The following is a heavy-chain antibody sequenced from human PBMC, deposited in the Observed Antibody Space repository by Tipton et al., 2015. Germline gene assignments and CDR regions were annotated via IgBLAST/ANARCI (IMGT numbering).Heavy chain of an antibody. V-gene: IGHV5-51*01. CDR1: GYTFTTHW. Sequence: QLVQSGAEMKKPGESLKISCRASGYTFTTHWIGWVRLMPGKGPEWMGIINPDDSGTKYSPSFQGQVTISADKSINTAYLQWSSLRASDSAMFYCARQRDDYLDLWGQGTLVTVSA. D-gene: IGHD2-21*02. J-gene: IGHJ4*02. CDR2: INPDDSGT. CDR3: ARQRDDYLDL.